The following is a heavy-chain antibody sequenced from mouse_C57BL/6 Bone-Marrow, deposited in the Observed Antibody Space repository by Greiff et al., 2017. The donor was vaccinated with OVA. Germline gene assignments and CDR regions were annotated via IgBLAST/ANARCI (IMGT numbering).Heavy chain of an antibody. CDR2: INPNNGGT. D-gene: IGHD1-1*01. CDR3: ARIENYYGSSYYFDY. Sequence: EVQLQQSGPELVKPGASVKISCKASGYTFTDYYMNWVKQSHGKSLEWIGDINPNNGGTSYNQKFKGKATLTVDKSSSTAYMELRSLTSEDSAVYYCARIENYYGSSYYFDYWGQGTTLTVSS. J-gene: IGHJ2*01. CDR1: GYTFTDYY. V-gene: IGHV1-26*01.